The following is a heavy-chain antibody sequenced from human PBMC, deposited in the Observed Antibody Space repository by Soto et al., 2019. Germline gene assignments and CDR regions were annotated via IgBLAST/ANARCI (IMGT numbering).Heavy chain of an antibody. J-gene: IGHJ4*02. CDR1: GFTFSDHY. CDR2: TRNKANGYTT. Sequence: EVQLVESGGGLVQPGGSLRLSCAASGFTFSDHYVERVRQAPEKGLEWVGRTRNKANGYTTEYAPSVKGRFTISRDDSKNSLFLQMNSLKIEDTAVYYCVKFSYSGGWYPDYWGQGTLLTVSS. CDR3: VKFSYSGGWYPDY. V-gene: IGHV3-72*01. D-gene: IGHD6-19*01.